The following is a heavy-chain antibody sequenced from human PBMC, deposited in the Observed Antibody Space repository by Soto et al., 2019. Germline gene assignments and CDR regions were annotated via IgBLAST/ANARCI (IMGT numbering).Heavy chain of an antibody. CDR2: IKEDGSEK. CDR3: SRDVVVGAKALNY. J-gene: IGHJ4*02. Sequence: GGSLRLSCAASGFTFSNYWMTWVRQAPGKGLEWVANIKEDGSEKHYVDSVKGRFTISRDNAKNSLYLQMNSLRVEDTAVYFCSRDVVVGAKALNYCGQGALLTAPQ. V-gene: IGHV3-7*01. CDR1: GFTFSNYW. D-gene: IGHD2-15*01.